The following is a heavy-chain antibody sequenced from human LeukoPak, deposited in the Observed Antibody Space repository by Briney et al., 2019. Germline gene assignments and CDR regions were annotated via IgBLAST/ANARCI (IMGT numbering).Heavy chain of an antibody. CDR3: AKASEMATIRSPFDY. V-gene: IGHV3-23*01. CDR1: GFTFSSYE. J-gene: IGHJ4*02. Sequence: PGGSLRLSCAASGFTFSSYEMNWVRQAPGKGLEWVSAISGSGGSTYYADSVKGRFTISRDNSKNTLYLQMNSLRAEDTAVYYCAKASEMATIRSPFDYWGQGTLVTVSS. D-gene: IGHD5-24*01. CDR2: ISGSGGST.